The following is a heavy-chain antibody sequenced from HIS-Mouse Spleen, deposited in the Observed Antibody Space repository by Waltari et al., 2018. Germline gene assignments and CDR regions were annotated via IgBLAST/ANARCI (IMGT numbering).Heavy chain of an antibody. CDR1: GFAFRSYS. J-gene: IGHJ5*02. D-gene: IGHD5-12*01. Sequence: EVQLVESGGGLGKPGGSLRLSCAASGFAFRSYSLYWVRQAPGKGLEWVSSISSSSSYIYYADSLKGRFTISRDNAKNSLYLQMNSLRAEDTAVYYCARDPSGYDNHWGQGTLVTVSS. CDR3: ARDPSGYDNH. V-gene: IGHV3-21*01. CDR2: ISSSSSYI.